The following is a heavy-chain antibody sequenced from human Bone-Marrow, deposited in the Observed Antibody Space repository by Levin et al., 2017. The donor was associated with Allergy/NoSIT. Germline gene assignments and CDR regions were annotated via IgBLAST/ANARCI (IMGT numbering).Heavy chain of an antibody. CDR3: LRDYYGSGGNV. CDR2: IDYSGTT. CDR1: GGSVSSSPYY. J-gene: IGHJ6*02. V-gene: IGHV4-39*02. Sequence: ESLKISCTVSGGSVSSSPYYWGWIRQPPGKELEWIGSIDYSGTTYYNPSLKSRVTISVDRSKNQFSLKLSSVTAADTAVFYCLRDYYGSGGNVWGQGTTVIVSS. D-gene: IGHD3-10*01.